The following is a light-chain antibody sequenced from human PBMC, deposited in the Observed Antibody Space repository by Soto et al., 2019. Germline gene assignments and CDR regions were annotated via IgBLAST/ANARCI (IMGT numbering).Light chain of an antibody. CDR1: QSISSW. V-gene: IGKV1-5*03. CDR2: KAS. Sequence: DIQMTQSPSTLSASVGDRVTITCRASQSISSWLAWYQQKPWKAPKLLIYKASSLESGVPSRFSGRGSGTEFTLSISSLQPDDFATYYCQQYNSYPTFGQGTKLEIK. CDR3: QQYNSYPT. J-gene: IGKJ2*01.